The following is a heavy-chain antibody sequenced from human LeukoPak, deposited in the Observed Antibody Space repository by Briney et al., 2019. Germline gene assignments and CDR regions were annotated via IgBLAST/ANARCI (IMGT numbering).Heavy chain of an antibody. V-gene: IGHV3-23*01. CDR3: TTGPYYDFWSGRLSVLYYFDY. CDR2: ISGSADST. CDR1: GFTFSSYA. D-gene: IGHD3-3*01. J-gene: IGHJ4*02. Sequence: GSLRLSCAASGFTFSSYAMSWVRQAPGKGLEWVSGISGSADSTYYADSVKGRFTISRDNSKNTLYLQMNSLKTEDTAVYYCTTGPYYDFWSGRLSVLYYFDYWGQGTLVTVSS.